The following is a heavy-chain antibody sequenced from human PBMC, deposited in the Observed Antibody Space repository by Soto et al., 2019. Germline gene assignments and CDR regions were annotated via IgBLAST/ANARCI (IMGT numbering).Heavy chain of an antibody. V-gene: IGHV1-46*01. D-gene: IGHD3-3*01. CDR1: GDTFTSYY. CDR3: ARDPARFLEWSAHNYYYYGMDV. J-gene: IGHJ6*02. Sequence: GASAKVSCKASGDTFTSYYMHWVRQAPGQGLEWMGIINPSGGSTSYAQKFQGRVTMTRDTSTSTVYMELSSLRSEDTAVYYCARDPARFLEWSAHNYYYYGMDVRGQGTTVTVSS. CDR2: INPSGGST.